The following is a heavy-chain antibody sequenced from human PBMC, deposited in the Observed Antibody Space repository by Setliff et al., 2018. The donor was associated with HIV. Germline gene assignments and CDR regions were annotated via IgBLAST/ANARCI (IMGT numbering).Heavy chain of an antibody. CDR3: ARESDRQWLVPGAFDI. CDR2: IYTSGRT. V-gene: IGHV4-61*02. Sequence: SETLSLTCTVSGGSISSGSYYWSWIRQPAGKGLEWIGRIYTSGRTNYNPSPKSRVTISEDTSKNQFSLNLTSVTAADTAVYYCARESDRQWLVPGAFDIWGQGTMVTVSS. D-gene: IGHD6-19*01. CDR1: GGSISSGSYY. J-gene: IGHJ3*02.